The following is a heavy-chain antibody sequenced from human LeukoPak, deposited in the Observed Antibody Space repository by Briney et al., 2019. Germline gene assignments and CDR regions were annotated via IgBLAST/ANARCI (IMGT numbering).Heavy chain of an antibody. CDR3: ARAGRADGDYHYFDY. V-gene: IGHV3-23*01. CDR2: ISGDGART. J-gene: IGHJ4*02. CDR1: GFSFNNYV. D-gene: IGHD4-17*01. Sequence: GGSLRLSCAASGFSFNNYVMSWVRQAPGKGLEWVSAISGDGARTYYADSVKGRFTISRDNSKNTLDLQMNSLRAEDTAIYYCARAGRADGDYHYFDYWGQGTLVTVSS.